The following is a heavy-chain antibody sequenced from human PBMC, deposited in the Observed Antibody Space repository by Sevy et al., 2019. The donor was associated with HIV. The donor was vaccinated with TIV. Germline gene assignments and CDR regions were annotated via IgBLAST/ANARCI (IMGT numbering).Heavy chain of an antibody. CDR1: EFRLSNYA. J-gene: IGHJ4*02. D-gene: IGHD3-22*01. CDR3: AKDLYYDNSLFDY. CDR2: ISGSGGSS. Sequence: GGYLRLSCVASEFRLSNYAMNWVRQAPGKGLEWVSGISGSGGSSYYAYSVKGRFTISRDNSKNTLYLQMNSLRAEDTAMYYRAKDLYYDNSLFDYWGQGILVTVSS. V-gene: IGHV3-23*01.